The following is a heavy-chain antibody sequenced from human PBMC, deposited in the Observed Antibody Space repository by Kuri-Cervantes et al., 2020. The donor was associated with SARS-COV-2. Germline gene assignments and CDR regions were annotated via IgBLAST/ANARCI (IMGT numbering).Heavy chain of an antibody. CDR2: IKSGGSST. V-gene: IGHV3-74*01. Sequence: GGSLRLSCVASGFTFSGHWMHWVRQAPGKGLMWVARIKSGGSSTSYADSFKGRFIISRDNAKNTMYLQMNSLGAEDTAVYYCARVVYYMDVWGKGTTVTVSS. CDR3: ARVVYYMDV. CDR1: GFTFSGHW. J-gene: IGHJ6*03.